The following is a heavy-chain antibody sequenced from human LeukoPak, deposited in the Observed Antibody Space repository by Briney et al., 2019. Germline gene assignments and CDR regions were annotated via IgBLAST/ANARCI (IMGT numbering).Heavy chain of an antibody. D-gene: IGHD6-6*01. V-gene: IGHV3-74*01. CDR2: ISPTGSTT. Sequence: GGSLRLSCTASGFSFSGHWMHWARQLPGKGLVWFSRISPTGSTTSYADSVKGRFTVSRDNAKNTLYLQVNNLRAEDTAVYYCARGPNSNWSGLDFWGQGTLLTVSS. J-gene: IGHJ4*02. CDR1: GFSFSGHW. CDR3: ARGPNSNWSGLDF.